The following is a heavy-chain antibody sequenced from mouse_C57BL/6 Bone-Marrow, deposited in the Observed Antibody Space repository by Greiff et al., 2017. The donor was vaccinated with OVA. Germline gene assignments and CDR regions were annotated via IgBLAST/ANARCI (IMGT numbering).Heavy chain of an antibody. V-gene: IGHV1-76*01. D-gene: IGHD3-2*02. J-gene: IGHJ2*01. CDR3: AKGERRPY. Sequence: QVQLQQSGAELVRPGASVKLSCKASGYTFTDYYINWVKQRPGQGLEWIARIYPGSGNTYYNEKFKGKATLTAEKSSSTAYMQLSSLTSEYSAVYCCAKGERRPYWGQGTTLTVSS. CDR1: GYTFTDYY. CDR2: IYPGSGNT.